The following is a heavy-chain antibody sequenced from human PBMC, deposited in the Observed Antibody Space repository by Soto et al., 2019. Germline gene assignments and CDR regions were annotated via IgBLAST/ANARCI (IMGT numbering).Heavy chain of an antibody. CDR3: ARDGNGYAFDI. V-gene: IGHV4-30-4*01. Sequence: SETLSLTCTVSGGSISSGDYCWSWIRQPPGKGLEWIGYIYYSGSTYYNPSLKSRVTISVDTSKNQFSLKLSSVTAADTAVYYCARDGNGYAFDIWGQGTMVTVSS. CDR1: GGSISSGDYC. J-gene: IGHJ3*02. CDR2: IYYSGST. D-gene: IGHD2-8*01.